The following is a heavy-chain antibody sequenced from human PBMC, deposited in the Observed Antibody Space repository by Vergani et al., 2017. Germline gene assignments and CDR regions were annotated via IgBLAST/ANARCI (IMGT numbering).Heavy chain of an antibody. CDR1: GGSISSGGYS. D-gene: IGHD6-6*01. Sequence: QLQLQESGSGLVKPSQTLSLTCAVSGGSISSGGYSWSWIRQPPGKGLEWIGYIYHSGSTYYNPSLKSRVTISVDRSKNQFSLKLSSVTAADTAVYYCAAAWSSSYSLYMDVWGKGTTVTVSS. CDR3: AAAWSSSYSLYMDV. V-gene: IGHV4-30-2*01. J-gene: IGHJ6*03. CDR2: IYHSGST.